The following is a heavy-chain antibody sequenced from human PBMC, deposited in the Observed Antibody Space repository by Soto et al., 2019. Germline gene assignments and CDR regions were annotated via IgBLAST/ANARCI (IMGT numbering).Heavy chain of an antibody. Sequence: QITLKESGPTLVKPTQTLTLTCTFSGFSLSTSGVGVGWIRHPPGKALEWLALIYWDDDKRFSPSLKSRLTLPKDTSTNQVVLTMTIMDPLDTATYYCALSKRSAVPIPPESNYYYYMDVWGKGTTVTVSS. CDR2: IYWDDDK. CDR1: GFSLSTSGVG. CDR3: ALSKRSAVPIPPESNYYYYMDV. J-gene: IGHJ6*03. V-gene: IGHV2-5*02. D-gene: IGHD6-25*01.